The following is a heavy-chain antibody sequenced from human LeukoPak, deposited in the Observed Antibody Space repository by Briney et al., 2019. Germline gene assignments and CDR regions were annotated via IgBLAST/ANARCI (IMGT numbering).Heavy chain of an antibody. D-gene: IGHD3-3*01. CDR1: GFTFSSYG. V-gene: IGHV3-30*18. J-gene: IGHJ4*02. Sequence: GRSLRLSCAASGFTFSSYGMHWVRQAPGKGLEWEAVISYDGSNKYYADSVKGRFTISRDNSKNTLYLQMNSLRAEDTAVYYCAKSRSDVVDYWGPGTLVTVSS. CDR3: AKSRSDVVDY. CDR2: ISYDGSNK.